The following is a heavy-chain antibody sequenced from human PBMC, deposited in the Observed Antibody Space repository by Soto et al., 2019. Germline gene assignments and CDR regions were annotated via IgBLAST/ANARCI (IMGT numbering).Heavy chain of an antibody. CDR2: ISGSGTST. CDR3: AKAGGYYTSGSEQFFDY. D-gene: IGHD3-10*01. V-gene: IGHV3-23*01. J-gene: IGHJ4*02. CDR1: GFTFSSCA. Sequence: GGSLRLSCAASGFTFSSCAMSWVRQAPGKGLEWVSAISGSGTSTSYADSVKGRFTFSRDNSKNTLYLQMNSLRAEDTAVYYCAKAGGYYTSGSEQFFDYWGQGTLVTVSS.